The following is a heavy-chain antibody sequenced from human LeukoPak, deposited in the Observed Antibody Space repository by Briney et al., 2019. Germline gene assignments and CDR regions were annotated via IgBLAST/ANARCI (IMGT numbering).Heavy chain of an antibody. Sequence: PGGSLRLSCAASGFTFSSYAMSWVRQAPGKGLEWVSAISGSGGSTYYADSVKGRFTISRDNSKNTLYLQMNSLRAEDTAVYYCAKDRGSSWYWHDYYYYMDVWGKGTTVTVSS. J-gene: IGHJ6*03. CDR3: AKDRGSSWYWHDYYYYMDV. CDR1: GFTFSSYA. D-gene: IGHD6-13*01. CDR2: ISGSGGST. V-gene: IGHV3-23*01.